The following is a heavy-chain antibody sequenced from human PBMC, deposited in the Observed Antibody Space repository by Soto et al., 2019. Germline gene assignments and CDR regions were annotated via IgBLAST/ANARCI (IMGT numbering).Heavy chain of an antibody. Sequence: QVQLQESGPGLVKPSQTLSLSCSVSGGSLSSRDFYWSWLRHHPEKGLEWIGSIYYNGNTYYNPSLKSRVTMSLDTSMNEFSLRLTSVTAADTAVYYCARDKGGAALKGSGMDVWGLGSTVTVSS. CDR2: IYYNGNT. CDR3: ARDKGGAALKGSGMDV. D-gene: IGHD3-10*01. CDR1: GGSLSSRDFY. J-gene: IGHJ6*02. V-gene: IGHV4-31*03.